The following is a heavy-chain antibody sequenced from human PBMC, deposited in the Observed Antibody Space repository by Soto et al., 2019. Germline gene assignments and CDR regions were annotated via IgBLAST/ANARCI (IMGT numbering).Heavy chain of an antibody. Sequence: QVQLQESGPGLVKPSETLSLTCTVSGVSINAYYWSWIRQPPGTGLEWFGYIYYTGSTTYDPALKSRVTISVDRSNNQFSLKLSAVTAADTAVYYCARWTYRSGWDGALDIWGQGTTVTVSS. CDR3: ARWTYRSGWDGALDI. V-gene: IGHV4-59*08. D-gene: IGHD6-19*01. CDR1: GVSINAYY. J-gene: IGHJ3*02. CDR2: IYYTGST.